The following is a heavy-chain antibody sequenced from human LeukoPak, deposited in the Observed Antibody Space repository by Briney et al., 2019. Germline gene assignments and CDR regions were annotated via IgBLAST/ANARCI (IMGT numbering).Heavy chain of an antibody. V-gene: IGHV1-18*01. CDR3: ARGPSITMVRGGQWYYYMDV. CDR2: ISAYNGNT. CDR1: GYTFTSYG. D-gene: IGHD3-10*01. Sequence: GASVKVSCKASGYTFTSYGISWVRQAPGQGLEWMGWISAYNGNTNYAQKFQGRVTITRDTSTSTVYMELSSLRSEDTAVYYCARGPSITMVRGGQWYYYMDVWGKGTTVTISS. J-gene: IGHJ6*03.